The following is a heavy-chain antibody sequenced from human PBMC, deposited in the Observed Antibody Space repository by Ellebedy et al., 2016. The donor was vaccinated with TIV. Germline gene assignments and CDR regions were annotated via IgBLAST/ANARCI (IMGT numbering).Heavy chain of an antibody. Sequence: AASVKVSCKASGYTFTSYSMQWVRQAAGQRLEWMGWIKAGNGNTKYSQKFQGRVTITRDTSASTAYMVLSSLRSEDTAVYYCARGGGRSSSWYGYFDYWGQGTLVTVSS. CDR2: IKAGNGNT. V-gene: IGHV1-3*01. CDR1: GYTFTSYS. CDR3: ARGGGRSSSWYGYFDY. J-gene: IGHJ4*02. D-gene: IGHD6-13*01.